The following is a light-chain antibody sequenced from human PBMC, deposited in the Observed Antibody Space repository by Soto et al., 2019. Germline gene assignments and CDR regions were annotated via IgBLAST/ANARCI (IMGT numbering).Light chain of an antibody. CDR2: EVS. Sequence: QSVLTQPASVSGSPGQSITISCTGTSSDVGAYDYVSWYQQHPDKAPKLMIYEVSLRPSGVSNRFYGSKSVNTATLTISGLQAEDEADYYCSSYTSSSTRVFGTGTKVTVL. V-gene: IGLV2-14*03. CDR1: SSDVGAYDY. CDR3: SSYTSSSTRV. J-gene: IGLJ1*01.